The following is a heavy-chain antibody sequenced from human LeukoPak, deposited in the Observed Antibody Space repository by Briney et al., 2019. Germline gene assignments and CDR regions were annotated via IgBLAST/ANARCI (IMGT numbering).Heavy chain of an antibody. CDR3: ARGSPPDY. J-gene: IGHJ4*02. V-gene: IGHV3-30-3*01. CDR2: ISYDGSNK. CDR1: GYTFSSYA. Sequence: SCKASGYTFSSYAMHWVRQAPGKGLEWVAVISYDGSNKYYADSVKGRFTISRDNSKNTLYLQMNSLRAEDTAVYYCARGSPPDYWGQGTLVTVSS.